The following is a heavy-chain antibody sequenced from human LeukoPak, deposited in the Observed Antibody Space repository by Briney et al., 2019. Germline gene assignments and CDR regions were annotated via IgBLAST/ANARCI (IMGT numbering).Heavy chain of an antibody. CDR1: GFTFSGYP. D-gene: IGHD3-22*01. V-gene: IGHV3-30*04. J-gene: IGHJ6*02. Sequence: PGKSLRLSCAASGFTFSGYPIHWVRQAPGRGLEWVAVISYDGSNKFYADSVKGRFTISRDNSKNTLYLQMNSLRTEDTAVYYCARDKAYDSNNYYWESNGMDVWGQGTTVTVS. CDR2: ISYDGSNK. CDR3: ARDKAYDSNNYYWESNGMDV.